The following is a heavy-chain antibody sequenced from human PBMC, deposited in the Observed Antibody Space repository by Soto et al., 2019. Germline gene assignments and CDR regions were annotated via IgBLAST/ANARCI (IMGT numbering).Heavy chain of an antibody. CDR2: IWYDGSNK. D-gene: IGHD6-19*01. CDR1: GFTFSGHA. J-gene: IGHJ6*02. Sequence: QVQVVESGGGVVQPGRSLRLSCTASGFTFSGHAMHWVHQPPGKGLEWVAQIWYDGSNKYYADSVKGRFTISRDNSTNTLYVQMDSLRVEDTAVYYCARDGQSLAPYALDVWGQGTSVTVSS. CDR3: ARDGQSLAPYALDV. V-gene: IGHV3-33*01.